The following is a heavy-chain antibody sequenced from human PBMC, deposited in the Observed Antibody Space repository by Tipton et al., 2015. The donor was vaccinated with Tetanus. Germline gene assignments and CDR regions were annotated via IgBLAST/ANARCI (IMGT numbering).Heavy chain of an antibody. CDR1: GYTFTSYG. D-gene: IGHD2-21*02. J-gene: IGHJ4*02. CDR3: ARGRPYCGGDCYSVYY. V-gene: IGHV1-18*01. Sequence: QVQLVQSGAEVKKPGASVKVSCKASGYTFTSYGINWVRQAPGQGLEWMGWISAYSGATYYAQKFRGRVTMTTDTSTNTAYMELSSLRSEDTAVYYCARGRPYCGGDCYSVYYWGQGTLVTVSS. CDR2: ISAYSGAT.